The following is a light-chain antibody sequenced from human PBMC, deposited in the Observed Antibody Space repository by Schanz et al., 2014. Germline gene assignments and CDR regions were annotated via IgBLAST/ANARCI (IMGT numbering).Light chain of an antibody. CDR1: QSVGSSF. CDR3: QQFSSAPFS. CDR2: GAS. Sequence: EIVLTQSPGTLSLSPGERATLSCRASQSVGSSFLAWHQQKPGQAPRLLIYGASSRATGIPDRFSGSGSGTDFTLTISRLEPEDFAVYYCQQFSSAPFSFGPGTRVHVK. V-gene: IGKV3-20*01. J-gene: IGKJ3*01.